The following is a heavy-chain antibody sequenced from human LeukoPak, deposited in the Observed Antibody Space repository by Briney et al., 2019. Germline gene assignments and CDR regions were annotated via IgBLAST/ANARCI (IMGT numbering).Heavy chain of an antibody. Sequence: TSETLSLTCAVSGYSISSGYYWGWIRQPPGKGLEWIGSIYHSGSTYYNPSLKSRVTISVDTSKNQFSLKLSSVTAADTAVYYCARGYSSGRKDYWGLGTLVTVSS. CDR3: ARGYSSGRKDY. D-gene: IGHD6-19*01. CDR1: GYSISSGYY. CDR2: IYHSGST. V-gene: IGHV4-38-2*01. J-gene: IGHJ4*02.